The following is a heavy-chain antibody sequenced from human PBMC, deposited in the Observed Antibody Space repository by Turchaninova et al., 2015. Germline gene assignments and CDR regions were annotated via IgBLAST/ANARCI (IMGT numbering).Heavy chain of an antibody. CDR1: GFTFCGYG. CDR3: AKGLRGDTQRGYFDC. D-gene: IGHD6-25*01. CDR2: ISFDGSNK. J-gene: IGHJ4*02. Sequence: QVQLVESGGGVVQPGRSMRLSCGASGFTFCGYGIHWVRQAPGKGLGWVAVISFDGSNKYYADSVKGRFTISRDNSKNTLYLQMNSLRADDTAVYYCAKGLRGDTQRGYFDCWGQGTVVTVSS. V-gene: IGHV3-30*18.